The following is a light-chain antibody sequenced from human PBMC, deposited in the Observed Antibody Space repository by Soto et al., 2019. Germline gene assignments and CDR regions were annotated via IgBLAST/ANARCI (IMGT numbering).Light chain of an antibody. Sequence: QSALTQPASVSGSPGQSITISCTGSSSDVGTYNLVSWYQHHPGKAPKLMISEVVKRPSGVSNRFSGSKSGNTASLTISGLQAEDEADYYCCSDAGSSMFVFGGGTKLTVL. CDR2: EVV. V-gene: IGLV2-23*02. J-gene: IGLJ2*01. CDR1: SSDVGTYNL. CDR3: CSDAGSSMFV.